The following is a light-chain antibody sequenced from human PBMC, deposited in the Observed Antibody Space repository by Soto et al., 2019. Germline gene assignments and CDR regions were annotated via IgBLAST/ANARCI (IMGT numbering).Light chain of an antibody. J-gene: IGKJ1*01. V-gene: IGKV3-15*01. CDR3: QHPDSWIPWT. CDR1: QSVSSN. Sequence: EIVMTQSPALLSVSPGERAALSCRASQSVSSNLAWYQQKPGQAPRLLIYGTSTRATGVPARFRRSGSGTDSALTISALQSDGFAVDYCQHPDSWIPWTFGQGTKVEIK. CDR2: GTS.